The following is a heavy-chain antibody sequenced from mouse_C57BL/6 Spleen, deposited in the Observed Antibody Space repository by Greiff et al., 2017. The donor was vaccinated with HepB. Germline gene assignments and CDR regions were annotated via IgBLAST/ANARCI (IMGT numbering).Heavy chain of an antibody. D-gene: IGHD3-2*02. Sequence: QVQLQQSGTELVKPGASVKLSCKASGYTFTSYWMHWVKQRPGQGLEWIGNINPSNGGTNYNEKFKSKATLTVDKSSSTAYMQLSSLTSEDSAVYYCARWEAAQATWFAYWGQGTLVTVSA. CDR2: INPSNGGT. V-gene: IGHV1-53*01. CDR1: GYTFTSYW. J-gene: IGHJ3*01. CDR3: ARWEAAQATWFAY.